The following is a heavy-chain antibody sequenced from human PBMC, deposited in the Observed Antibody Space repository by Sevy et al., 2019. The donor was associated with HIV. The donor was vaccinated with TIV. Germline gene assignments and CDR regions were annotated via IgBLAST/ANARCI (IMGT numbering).Heavy chain of an antibody. Sequence: GGSLRLSCVASGFTFSSYSMNWVRQAPGKGLEWVSYISSGSSYTNYADSVKGRFTISRDNARNSLYLQMNSLRAEDTAVYYCAKDSRVYSSSHFDYWGQGIRVTVSS. J-gene: IGHJ4*02. D-gene: IGHD6-13*01. V-gene: IGHV3-21*05. CDR2: ISSGSSYT. CDR1: GFTFSSYS. CDR3: AKDSRVYSSSHFDY.